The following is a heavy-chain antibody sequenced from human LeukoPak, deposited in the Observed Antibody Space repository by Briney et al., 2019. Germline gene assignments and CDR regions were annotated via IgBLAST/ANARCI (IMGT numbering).Heavy chain of an antibody. Sequence: SVTLSLTCTVSGGSISSSSYYWGWIRQPPGKGLEWIGSIYYSGSTYYNPSLKSRVTISVDTSKNQFSLKLSSVTAADTAVYYCARPSYSSSWYVPYYFDYWGQGTLVTVSS. V-gene: IGHV4-39*01. CDR3: ARPSYSSSWYVPYYFDY. CDR1: GGSISSSSYY. D-gene: IGHD6-13*01. CDR2: IYYSGST. J-gene: IGHJ4*02.